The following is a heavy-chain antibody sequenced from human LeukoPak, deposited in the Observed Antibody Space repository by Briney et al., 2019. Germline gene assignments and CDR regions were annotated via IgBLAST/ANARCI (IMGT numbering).Heavy chain of an antibody. V-gene: IGHV3-21*01. CDR3: TKDLQRSLDY. CDR1: GFTFSSYS. CDR2: ISSSSRNI. Sequence: GGSLRLSCAASGFTFSSYSMNWVRQAPGKGLEWVSSISSSSRNIYYADSVKGRSTISRDNAKNSLYLQMNSLRAEDTAMYYCTKDLQRSLDYWGQGTLVAVSS. J-gene: IGHJ4*02. D-gene: IGHD6-25*01.